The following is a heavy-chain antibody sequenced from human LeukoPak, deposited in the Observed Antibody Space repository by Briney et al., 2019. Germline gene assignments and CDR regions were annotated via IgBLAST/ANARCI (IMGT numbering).Heavy chain of an antibody. CDR3: ARGPNSPNYYDSSGYWSF. CDR2: INTNTGNP. J-gene: IGHJ4*02. V-gene: IGHV7-4-1*02. CDR1: GYTFTSYA. Sequence: ASVKVSCKASGYTFTSYAMNWVRQAPGQGLEWMGWINTNTGNPTYAQGFTGRFVFSLDTSVSTAYLQISSLKAEDTAVYYCARGPNSPNYYDSSGYWSFWGQGTLVTVSS. D-gene: IGHD3-22*01.